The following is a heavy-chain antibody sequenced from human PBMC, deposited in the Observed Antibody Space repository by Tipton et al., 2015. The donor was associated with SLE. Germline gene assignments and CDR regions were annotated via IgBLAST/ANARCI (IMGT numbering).Heavy chain of an antibody. D-gene: IGHD6-19*01. V-gene: IGHV3-NL1*01. CDR2: IYSGGST. CDR1: GFTFSSYG. CDR3: ATGAYGLVSLWFDP. Sequence: SLRLSCAASGFTFSSYGMHWVRQAPGKGLEWVSVIYSGGSTYYADSVKGRFTISRDNSKNTLYLQMNSLRAEDTAVYYCATGAYGLVSLWFDPWGQGTLVTVSS. J-gene: IGHJ5*02.